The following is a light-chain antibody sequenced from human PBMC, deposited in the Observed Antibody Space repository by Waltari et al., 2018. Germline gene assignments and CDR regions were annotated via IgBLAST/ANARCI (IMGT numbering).Light chain of an antibody. CDR1: GSNIGAGYD. Sequence: QSVLTQPPSVSGAPGQRVTISCTGSGSNIGAGYDVHWYQQLPGKAPKLLIYGITTRPSGVPDRFFGSQSGTSASLAITGLQAEDEAEYYCQSYDTSLSVVFGGGTKLTVL. CDR3: QSYDTSLSVV. V-gene: IGLV1-40*01. J-gene: IGLJ2*01. CDR2: GIT.